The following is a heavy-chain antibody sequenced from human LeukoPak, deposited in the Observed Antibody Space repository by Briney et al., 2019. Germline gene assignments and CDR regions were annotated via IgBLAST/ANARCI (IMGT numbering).Heavy chain of an antibody. CDR1: GYTFTSYY. Sequence: GASVKVSCKASGYTFTSYYMHWVRQAPGQGLEWMGIIYPSGGSTSYAQKFQGRVTMTRDTSTSTVYMELSSLRSEDTAVYYCARDWKGITMVRGVPGDYWGQGTLVTVSS. CDR2: IYPSGGST. V-gene: IGHV1-46*01. CDR3: ARDWKGITMVRGVPGDY. J-gene: IGHJ4*02. D-gene: IGHD3-10*01.